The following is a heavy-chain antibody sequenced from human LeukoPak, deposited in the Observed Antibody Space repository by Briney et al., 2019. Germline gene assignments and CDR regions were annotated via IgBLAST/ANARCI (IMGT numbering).Heavy chain of an antibody. V-gene: IGHV3-21*01. CDR1: GFTFSSYS. CDR3: ARGFLWFGELPSAEYFQH. D-gene: IGHD3-10*01. J-gene: IGHJ1*01. CDR2: ISSSSSYI. Sequence: GGSLGLSCAASGFTFSSYSMNWVRQAPGRGLEWVSSISSSSSYIYYADSVKGRFTISRDNAKNSLYLQMNSLRAEDTAVYYCARGFLWFGELPSAEYFQHWGQGTLVTVSS.